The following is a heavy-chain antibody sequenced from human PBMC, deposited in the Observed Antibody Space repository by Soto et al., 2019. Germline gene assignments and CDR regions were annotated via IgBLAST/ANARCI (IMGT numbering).Heavy chain of an antibody. V-gene: IGHV3-23*01. D-gene: IGHD3-22*01. Sequence: GGSLRLSCAASGFTSSNYDMSWVRQAPGKGLDWVSTISASGGSTFYADSVKGRFTISRDNSKNTVYLQMNSLRVEDTAVYYCANRNYYAKSGYTYPYFDFWGQGSLVTVSS. J-gene: IGHJ4*02. CDR1: GFTSSNYD. CDR3: ANRNYYAKSGYTYPYFDF. CDR2: ISASGGST.